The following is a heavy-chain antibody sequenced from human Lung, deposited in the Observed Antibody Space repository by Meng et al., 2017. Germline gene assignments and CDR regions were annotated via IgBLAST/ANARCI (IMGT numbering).Heavy chain of an antibody. D-gene: IGHD4-11*01. CDR2: INHSGST. J-gene: IGHJ4*02. Sequence: QVQLQQWGAGLLKPSGTLSLTCVVSGGSFSDYYWSWIRQPPGKGLKWIGEINHSGSTNYNPSLESRATISVDTSQNNPSLKLSSVTAADSAVYYCARGPTTMAHDFDYWGQGTLVTVSS. CDR1: GGSFSDYY. CDR3: ARGPTTMAHDFDY. V-gene: IGHV4-34*01.